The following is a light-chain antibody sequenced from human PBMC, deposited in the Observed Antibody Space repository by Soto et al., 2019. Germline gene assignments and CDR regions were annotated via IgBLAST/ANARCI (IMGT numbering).Light chain of an antibody. Sequence: QSALTQPRSVSASPGQSVTISCTGTSSDVGRYDYVSCYQQHPGKAPKLIVYDVTERPSGVPDRFSGSKSGNTASLTISGLQAEDEADYSCCSFAGSYSYVFGTGTKVTVL. V-gene: IGLV2-11*01. CDR2: DVT. CDR1: SSDVGRYDY. CDR3: CSFAGSYSYV. J-gene: IGLJ1*01.